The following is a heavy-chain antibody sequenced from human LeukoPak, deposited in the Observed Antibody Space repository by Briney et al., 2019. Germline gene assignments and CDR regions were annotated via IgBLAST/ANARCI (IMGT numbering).Heavy chain of an antibody. V-gene: IGHV3-33*01. CDR1: GFTFSSYC. CDR2: IWYDGSNK. Sequence: GGSLRLSCAASGFTFSSYCMHWVRQAPGKGLEWVAVIWYDGSNKYYADSVKGRFTISRDNSKNTLYLQMNSLRAEDTAVYYCARDLVGRDGYNRPQNELDYWGQGTLVTVSS. CDR3: ARDLVGRDGYNRPQNELDY. D-gene: IGHD5-24*01. J-gene: IGHJ4*02.